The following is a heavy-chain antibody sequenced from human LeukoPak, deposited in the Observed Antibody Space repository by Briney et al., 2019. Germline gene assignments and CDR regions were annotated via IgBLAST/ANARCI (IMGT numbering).Heavy chain of an antibody. Sequence: SETLSLTCAVYGGSFSGYYWSWIRQPPGKGLEWIGEINHSGSTNYNPSLKSRVTISVDTSKNQFSLKLSSVTAADTAVYYCARGHSVGAYDYWGQGTWSPSPQ. CDR1: GGSFSGYY. CDR2: INHSGST. D-gene: IGHD1-26*01. J-gene: IGHJ4*02. V-gene: IGHV4-34*01. CDR3: ARGHSVGAYDY.